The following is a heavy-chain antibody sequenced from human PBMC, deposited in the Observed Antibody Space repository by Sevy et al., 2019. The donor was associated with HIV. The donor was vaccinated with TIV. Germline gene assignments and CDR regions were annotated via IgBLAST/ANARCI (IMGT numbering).Heavy chain of an antibody. CDR3: ARRGYSGSSFAYREMRYNAFDI. J-gene: IGHJ3*02. Sequence: GESLKISCKGSGYSFTSYWIGWVRQMPGKGLEWMGIIYPCDSDTRYSPSFQGQVTISADKSISTAYLQWSSLKASDTAMYYCARRGYSGSSFAYREMRYNAFDIWGQGTMVTVSS. CDR2: IYPCDSDT. V-gene: IGHV5-51*01. D-gene: IGHD1-26*01. CDR1: GYSFTSYW.